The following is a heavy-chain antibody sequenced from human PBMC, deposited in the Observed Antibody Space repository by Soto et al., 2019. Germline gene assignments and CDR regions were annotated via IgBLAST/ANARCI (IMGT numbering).Heavy chain of an antibody. CDR2: VSANNGHT. CDR3: ARDIESVTAKHFFYYYAMDV. CDR1: GFTFSNYG. V-gene: IGHV1-18*01. J-gene: IGHJ6*02. Sequence: ASVKVSCKASGFTFSNYGLNWVRQAPGQGLEWMGWVSANNGHTNYAQNLQGRVSMTTDTSTSTAYMELRGLRFDDTAVYYCARDIESVTAKHFFYYYAMDVWGQGTTVAVSS. D-gene: IGHD2-8*01.